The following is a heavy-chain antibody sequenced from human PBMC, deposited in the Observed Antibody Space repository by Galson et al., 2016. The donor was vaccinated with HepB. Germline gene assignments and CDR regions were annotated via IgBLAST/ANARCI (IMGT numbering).Heavy chain of an antibody. CDR1: GFTFSIYS. D-gene: IGHD3-10*01. Sequence: SLRLSCAASGFTFSIYSINWVRQAPGKGLGWLSYISGDGSTMYYADSVKGRFTISRDNAKNSVFLQMNSLRDEDTAVYYCARDLLWFFYGMDGWGQGTTVTVSS. CDR2: ISGDGSTM. V-gene: IGHV3-48*02. J-gene: IGHJ6*02. CDR3: ARDLLWFFYGMDG.